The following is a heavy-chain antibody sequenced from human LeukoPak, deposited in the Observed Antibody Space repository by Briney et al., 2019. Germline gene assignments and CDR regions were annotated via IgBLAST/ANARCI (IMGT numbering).Heavy chain of an antibody. V-gene: IGHV1-69*13. D-gene: IGHD2-2*01. CDR2: IIPIFGTA. Sequence: GASVKVSCKASGGTFISYAISWVRQAPGQGLEWMGGIIPIFGTANYAQKFQGRVTITADESTSTAYMELSSLRSEDTAVYYCAREKDIVVVPDHGGWFDPWGQGTLVTVSS. J-gene: IGHJ5*02. CDR1: GGTFISYA. CDR3: AREKDIVVVPDHGGWFDP.